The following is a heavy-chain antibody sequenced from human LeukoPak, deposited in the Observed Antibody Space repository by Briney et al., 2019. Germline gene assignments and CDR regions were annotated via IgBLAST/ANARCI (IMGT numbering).Heavy chain of an antibody. CDR3: VRDGVGAPPFDY. J-gene: IGHJ4*02. V-gene: IGHV3-74*01. CDR2: IKGDGSSI. D-gene: IGHD1-26*01. CDR1: GFTFSNHW. Sequence: GGSLRLSCVASGFTFSNHWMHWVRQNPEKGLVWVSRIKGDGSSISHADSVTGRFTISRDNAKNTLYLQMNNLRAEDTGVYYCVRDGVGAPPFDYWGEGILVTVSS.